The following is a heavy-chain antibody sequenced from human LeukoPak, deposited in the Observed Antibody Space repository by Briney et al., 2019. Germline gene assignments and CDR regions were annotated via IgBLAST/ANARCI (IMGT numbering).Heavy chain of an antibody. J-gene: IGHJ5*02. CDR3: ARGGPFGHYDSSGYNWFDP. D-gene: IGHD3-22*01. V-gene: IGHV1-8*03. CDR2: MNPNSGNT. Sequence: ASVKVSCKASGYTFTSYDINWVRQATGQGLEWMGWMNPNSGNTGYAQKFQGRVTITRNTSISTAYMELSSLRSEDTAVYYCARGGPFGHYDSSGYNWFDPWGQGTLVTVSS. CDR1: GYTFTSYD.